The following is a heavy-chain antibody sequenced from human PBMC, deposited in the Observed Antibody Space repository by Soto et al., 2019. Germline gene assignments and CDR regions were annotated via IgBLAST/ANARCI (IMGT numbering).Heavy chain of an antibody. V-gene: IGHV4-4*07. Sequence: SETLSLTCAVSGGSISGYYWSWIRQPAGKGLEWIGRLYTMGSTNYNPSLQSRVTMSVDTSKNEFSLKVSSVTAADTAVYFCARVRDYGLGTNRHYYGMDVWGQGTTVTVSS. J-gene: IGHJ6*02. D-gene: IGHD3-10*01. CDR1: GGSISGYY. CDR2: LYTMGST. CDR3: ARVRDYGLGTNRHYYGMDV.